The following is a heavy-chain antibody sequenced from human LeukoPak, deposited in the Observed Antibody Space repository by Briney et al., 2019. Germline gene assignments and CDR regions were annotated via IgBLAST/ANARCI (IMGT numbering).Heavy chain of an antibody. CDR1: GGTFSSYA. J-gene: IGHJ6*04. CDR3: ARSVVVVVASYYYYYGMDV. CDR2: IIPIFGTA. D-gene: IGHD2-15*01. V-gene: IGHV1-69*06. Sequence: ASVKVSCKASGGTFSSYAIGWVRQAPGQGLEWMGGIIPIFGTANYAQKFQGRVTITADKSTSTAYMELSSPRSEDTAVYYCARSVVVVVASYYYYYGMDVWGKGTTVTVSS.